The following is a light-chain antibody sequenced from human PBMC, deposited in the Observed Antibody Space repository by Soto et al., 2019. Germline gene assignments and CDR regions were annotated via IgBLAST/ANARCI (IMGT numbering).Light chain of an antibody. CDR3: HQYGSSSWT. CDR2: GAS. CDR1: QSIRTN. Sequence: EIVMTQSPATLSVSPGERATLSCRASQSIRTNLAWFQHKPGQAPRFLIYGASTRATAIPGRFSGSGSGTDFTLTISRLEPEDFAVYYCHQYGSSSWTFGQGTKVDIK. V-gene: IGKV3-15*01. J-gene: IGKJ1*01.